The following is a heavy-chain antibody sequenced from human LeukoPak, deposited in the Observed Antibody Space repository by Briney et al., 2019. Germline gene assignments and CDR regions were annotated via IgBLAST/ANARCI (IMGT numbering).Heavy chain of an antibody. J-gene: IGHJ4*02. CDR2: ISAHNGNT. Sequence: ASVKVSCKASGYTFTSYYMHWVRQAPGQGLEWMGWISAHNGNTNYAQKLQGRVTMTTDTSTSTAYMELRTLRSDDTAVYYCARDHSYASRGGSFDYWGQGTLVTVSS. V-gene: IGHV1-18*04. CDR1: GYTFTSYY. D-gene: IGHD3-16*01. CDR3: ARDHSYASRGGSFDY.